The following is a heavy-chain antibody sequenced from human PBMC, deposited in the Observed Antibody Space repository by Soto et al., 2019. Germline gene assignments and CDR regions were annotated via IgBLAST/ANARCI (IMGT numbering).Heavy chain of an antibody. CDR1: GGSISSYY. J-gene: IGHJ5*02. CDR3: ARGWFGYWFDP. D-gene: IGHD3-16*01. Sequence: SETLSLTCTVSGGSISSYYWSWIRQPPGKGLEWIGYIYYSGSTNYNPSLKSRVTISVDTSKNQFSLKLSSVTTADTAVYYCARGWFGYWFDPWGQGTLVTVSS. CDR2: IYYSGST. V-gene: IGHV4-59*08.